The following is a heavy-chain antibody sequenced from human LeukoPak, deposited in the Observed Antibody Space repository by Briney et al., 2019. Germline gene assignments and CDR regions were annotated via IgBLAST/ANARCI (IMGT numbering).Heavy chain of an antibody. CDR2: IYSGGNT. V-gene: IGHV3-53*05. D-gene: IGHD5-18*01. J-gene: IGHJ4*02. Sequence: PGGSLRLSCAASGFTVSSNYMSWVRQAPGKGLEWVSVIYSGGNTYYADSVKGRFTISRDNSKNTLYLQMGSLRAEDTAVYYCVGYSYAGEFDYWGQGTLVTVSS. CDR1: GFTVSSNY. CDR3: VGYSYAGEFDY.